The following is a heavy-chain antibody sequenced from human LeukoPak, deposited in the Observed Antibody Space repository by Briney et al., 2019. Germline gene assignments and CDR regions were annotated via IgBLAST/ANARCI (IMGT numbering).Heavy chain of an antibody. V-gene: IGHV3-48*04. Sequence: GGSLRLSCTAYDFTFSRYSMNWVRQAPGKGLEWVSYISGTSAIIYYADSVEGRFTVSRDNAKSSLYLQMNSLRVEDTAVYYCGRGEEGYFDSGSYRPFDFWGQGTLVIVSS. D-gene: IGHD3-10*01. J-gene: IGHJ4*02. CDR3: GRGEEGYFDSGSYRPFDF. CDR1: DFTFSRYS. CDR2: ISGTSAII.